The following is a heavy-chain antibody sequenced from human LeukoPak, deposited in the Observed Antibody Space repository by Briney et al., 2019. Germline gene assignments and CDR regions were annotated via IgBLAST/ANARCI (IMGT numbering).Heavy chain of an antibody. V-gene: IGHV3-21*01. J-gene: IGHJ3*02. CDR3: ARDVRDSSGYWDAFDI. CDR2: ISSSSSYI. CDR1: RFTFSSYS. Sequence: PGGSLRLSCAASRFTFSSYSMNWVRQAPGKGLEWVSSISSSSSYIYYADSVKGRFTISRDNAKKSLYLQMNSLRAEDTAVYYCARDVRDSSGYWDAFDIWGQGTMVTVSS. D-gene: IGHD3-22*01.